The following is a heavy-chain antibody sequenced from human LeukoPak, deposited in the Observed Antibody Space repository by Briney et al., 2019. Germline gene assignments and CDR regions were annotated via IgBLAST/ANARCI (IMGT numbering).Heavy chain of an antibody. V-gene: IGHV3-23*01. CDR3: ARDRDYYDSSGYPTPGGYFDY. D-gene: IGHD3-22*01. J-gene: IGHJ4*02. CDR2: ISDSGGST. Sequence: GGSLRLSCAASGFTFSTYAMSWVRQAPGKGLEWVSVISDSGGSTYYADSVKGRFTISRDNSKNTLYLQMNSLRAEDTAVYYCARDRDYYDSSGYPTPGGYFDYWGQGTLVTVSS. CDR1: GFTFSTYA.